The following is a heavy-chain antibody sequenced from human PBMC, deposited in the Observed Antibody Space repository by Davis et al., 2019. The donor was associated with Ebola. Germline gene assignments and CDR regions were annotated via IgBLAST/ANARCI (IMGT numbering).Heavy chain of an antibody. V-gene: IGHV1-8*01. CDR3: ARAIRYCTNGVCYADGMDV. CDR2: MNPNSCNT. Sequence: ASVKVSCKASGYTFTSYDINWVRQAPAQPLPWFVWMNPNSCNTVYAQKFQGRVTMTRNTSISTAYMELSSLRSEDTAVYYCARAIRYCTNGVCYADGMDVWGKGTTVTVSS. CDR1: GYTFTSYD. J-gene: IGHJ6*04. D-gene: IGHD2-8*01.